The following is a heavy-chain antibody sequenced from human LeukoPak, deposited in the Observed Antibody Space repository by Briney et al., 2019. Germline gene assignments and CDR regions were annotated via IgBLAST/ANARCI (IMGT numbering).Heavy chain of an antibody. Sequence: TGGSLRLSCAASGFTFSSYSMNWVRQAPGKGLEWVSYISSSSSTIYYADSVKGRFTISRDNSKNTLYLQMNSLRAEDTAVYYCTSHTGTGDAFRPFHIWGQGTMVTVSS. CDR1: GFTFSSYS. D-gene: IGHD2-21*02. J-gene: IGHJ3*02. CDR3: TSHTGTGDAFRPFHI. CDR2: ISSSSSTI. V-gene: IGHV3-48*01.